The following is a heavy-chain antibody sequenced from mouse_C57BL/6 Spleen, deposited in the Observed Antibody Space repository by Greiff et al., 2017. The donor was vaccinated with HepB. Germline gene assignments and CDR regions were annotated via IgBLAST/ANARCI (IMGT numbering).Heavy chain of an antibody. V-gene: IGHV5-17*01. CDR1: GFTFSDYG. CDR3: ARGYYSNYVWFAY. Sequence: EVMLVESGGGLVKPGGSLKLSCAASGFTFSDYGMHWVRQAPEKGLEWVAYISSGSSTIYYADTVKGRFTISRDNAKNTLFLQMTSLRSEDTAMYYCARGYYSNYVWFAYWGQGTLVTVSA. CDR2: ISSGSSTI. J-gene: IGHJ3*01. D-gene: IGHD2-5*01.